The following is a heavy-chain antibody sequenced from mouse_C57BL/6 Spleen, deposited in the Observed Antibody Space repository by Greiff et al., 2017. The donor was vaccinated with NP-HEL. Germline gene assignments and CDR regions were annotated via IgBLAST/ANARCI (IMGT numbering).Heavy chain of an antibody. CDR3: TRKGATVAYWYFDV. CDR1: GYTFTDYE. D-gene: IGHD1-1*01. J-gene: IGHJ1*03. Sequence: QVQLQQSGAELVRPGASVTLSCKASGYTFTDYEMHWVKQTPVHGLEWIGAIDPETGGTAYNQKFKGKAILTADKSSSTAYMELRSLTSEDSAVYYCTRKGATVAYWYFDVWGTGTTVTVSS. V-gene: IGHV1-15*01. CDR2: IDPETGGT.